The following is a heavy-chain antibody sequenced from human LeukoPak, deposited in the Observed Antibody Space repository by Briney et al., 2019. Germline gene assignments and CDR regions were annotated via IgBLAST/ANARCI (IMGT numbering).Heavy chain of an antibody. CDR1: GFTFSSYA. V-gene: IGHV3-23*01. CDR2: ISGSGGST. Sequence: GGSLRLSCAASGFTFSSYAMSWVCQAPGKGLEWVSAISGSGGSTYYADSVRGRFTISRDNSKNTLYLQMNSLRAEDTAVYYCANGSGSYSSFDYWGQGTLVTVSS. CDR3: ANGSGSYSSFDY. J-gene: IGHJ4*02. D-gene: IGHD3-10*01.